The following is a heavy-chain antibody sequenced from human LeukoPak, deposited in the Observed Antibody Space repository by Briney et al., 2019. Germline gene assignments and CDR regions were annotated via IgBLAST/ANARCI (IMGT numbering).Heavy chain of an antibody. J-gene: IGHJ4*02. CDR2: IYHSGST. D-gene: IGHD3-16*02. Sequence: PSETLSLTCAVSGYSISSGYYWGWIRPPPGKGLEWIGSIYHSGSTYYNPSLKSRVTISVDTSKNQFSLKLSSVTAADTAVYYCAREYYDYVWGSYRYPNRGYYFDYWGQGTLVTVSS. CDR1: GYSISSGYY. V-gene: IGHV4-38-2*02. CDR3: AREYYDYVWGSYRYPNRGYYFDY.